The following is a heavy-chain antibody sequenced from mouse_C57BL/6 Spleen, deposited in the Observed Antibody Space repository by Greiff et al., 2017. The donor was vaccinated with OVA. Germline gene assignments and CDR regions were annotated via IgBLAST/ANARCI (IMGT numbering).Heavy chain of an antibody. V-gene: IGHV1-47*01. Sequence: VKLVESGAELVKPGASVKMSCKASGYTFTTYPIEWMKQNPGKSLEWIGNFHPYNDYTKYNEKFKGKATLTVEKSSSTVYWELSRLTSDDSAVYYCARGPPDAMDYWGQGTSVTVSS. CDR1: GYTFTTYP. CDR3: ARGPPDAMDY. J-gene: IGHJ4*01. CDR2: FHPYNDYT.